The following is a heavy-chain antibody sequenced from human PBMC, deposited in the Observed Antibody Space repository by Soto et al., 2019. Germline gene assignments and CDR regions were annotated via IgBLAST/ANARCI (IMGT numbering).Heavy chain of an antibody. D-gene: IGHD6-19*01. CDR1: GFTFSSYS. Sequence: EVQLVESGGGLVQPGGSLRLSCAASGFTFSSYSMNWVRQAPGKGLEWVSYISSSSSTIYYADSVKSRFTISRDNAKNSLYLQMNSLRDEDTAVYYCAREAIAVLNWFDPWGQGTLVTVSS. V-gene: IGHV3-48*02. CDR2: ISSSSSTI. CDR3: AREAIAVLNWFDP. J-gene: IGHJ5*02.